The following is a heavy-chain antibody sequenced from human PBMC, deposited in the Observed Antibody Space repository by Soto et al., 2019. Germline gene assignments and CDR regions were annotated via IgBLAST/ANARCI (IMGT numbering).Heavy chain of an antibody. V-gene: IGHV1-46*03. J-gene: IGHJ6*03. CDR3: ARTYDYGDYAHYYYYMDV. Sequence: ASVKVSCKASGYTFTSYYMHWVRQAPGQGLEWMGIINPSGGSTSYAQKFQGGVTMTRETSTSTVYMELSSLRSEDTAVYYCARTYDYGDYAHYYYYMDVWGKGTTVTVSS. CDR2: INPSGGST. D-gene: IGHD4-17*01. CDR1: GYTFTSYY.